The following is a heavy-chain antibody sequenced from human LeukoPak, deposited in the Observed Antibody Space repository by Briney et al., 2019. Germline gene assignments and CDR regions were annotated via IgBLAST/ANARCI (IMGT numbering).Heavy chain of an antibody. CDR1: GFTFSSYR. J-gene: IGHJ4*02. D-gene: IGHD6-13*01. CDR2: ITDSGDTI. Sequence: GGSLRLSCAASGFTFSSYRMNWVRQAPGKGLEWVSHITDSGDTIHYADSVKGRFTVSRDNAKNSLYLQMNSLRAEDTAVYYCARAAAGTSVDYWGQGTLVTVSS. CDR3: ARAAAGTSVDY. V-gene: IGHV3-48*01.